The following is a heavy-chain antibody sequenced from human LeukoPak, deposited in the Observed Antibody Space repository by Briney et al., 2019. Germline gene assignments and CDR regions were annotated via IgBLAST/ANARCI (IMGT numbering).Heavy chain of an antibody. CDR1: GFTFSSNA. J-gene: IGHJ4*02. CDR3: ARGGVYSSGSYYLYYFDY. V-gene: IGHV3-30-3*01. D-gene: IGHD6-19*01. Sequence: GGSLRLSCAASGFTFSSNAMHWVRQAPGKGLEWVALISYDGSNKYYADSVKGRFTISRDNSKNTLYLQMNSLRAEDTAVYYCARGGVYSSGSYYLYYFDYWGQGTLVTVSS. CDR2: ISYDGSNK.